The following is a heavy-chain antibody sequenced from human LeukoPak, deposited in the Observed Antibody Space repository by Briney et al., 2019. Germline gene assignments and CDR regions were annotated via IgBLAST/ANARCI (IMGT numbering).Heavy chain of an antibody. D-gene: IGHD3-3*01. J-gene: IGHJ6*02. CDR1: GNYW. CDR2: INSDGSWT. CDR3: ARGYLRFLEWLSTYYYYGMDV. Sequence: PGGSLRLSCAASGNYWMHWVRQAPGKGLVWVSHINSDGSWTGYADSVKGRFTISKDNAKNTVYLQMNSLRAEDTAVYYCARGYLRFLEWLSTYYYYGMDVWGQGTTVTVSS. V-gene: IGHV3-74*01.